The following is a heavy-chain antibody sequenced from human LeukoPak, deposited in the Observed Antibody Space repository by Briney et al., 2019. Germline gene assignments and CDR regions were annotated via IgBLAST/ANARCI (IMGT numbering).Heavy chain of an antibody. V-gene: IGHV3-11*06. CDR3: ARGGGNYYIDY. CDR2: ISNPATYT. CDR1: GFTFSDYY. J-gene: IGHJ4*02. Sequence: GGSLRLSCAASGFTFSDYYMSWIRQAPGKGLEWISYISNPATYTNYAGSVKGRFTISRDNAKNSLHLQMSSLRAEDTAVYYCARGGGNYYIDYWGQGTLVTVSS. D-gene: IGHD4-23*01.